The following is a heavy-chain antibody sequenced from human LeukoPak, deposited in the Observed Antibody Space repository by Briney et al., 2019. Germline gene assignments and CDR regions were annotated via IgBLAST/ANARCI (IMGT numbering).Heavy chain of an antibody. D-gene: IGHD6-13*01. CDR2: ISGSGGST. Sequence: GGSLRLSCAASGFTFSSYATSWVRQAPGKGLEWVSAISGSGGSTYYADSVKGRFTISRDNSKNTLYLQMNSLRAEDTAVYYCAKEEISSSIPLITAFDIWGQGTMVTVSS. CDR3: AKEEISSSIPLITAFDI. CDR1: GFTFSSYA. V-gene: IGHV3-23*01. J-gene: IGHJ3*02.